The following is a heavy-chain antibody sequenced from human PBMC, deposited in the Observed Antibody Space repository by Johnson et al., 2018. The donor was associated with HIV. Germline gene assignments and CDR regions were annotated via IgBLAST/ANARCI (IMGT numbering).Heavy chain of an antibody. V-gene: IGHV3-23*04. D-gene: IGHD6-19*01. Sequence: VLLVESGGGVVRPGGSLRLSCAASGFTFSSYGMHWVRQAPGKGLEWVSAISGSAGITYYADSVKGRFTLSRDNSKNTLYLQMNSLRAEDTAVYYCARVGGIAVAPNDAFDIWGQGTMVTVSS. CDR1: GFTFSSYG. J-gene: IGHJ3*02. CDR3: ARVGGIAVAPNDAFDI. CDR2: ISGSAGIT.